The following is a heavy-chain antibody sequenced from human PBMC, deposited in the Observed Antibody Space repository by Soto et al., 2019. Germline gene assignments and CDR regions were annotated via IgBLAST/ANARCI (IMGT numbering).Heavy chain of an antibody. CDR2: INHSGST. CDR3: ARGWGSIAARPVPRSFDY. V-gene: IGHV4-34*01. J-gene: IGHJ4*02. CDR1: GGSFSGYY. Sequence: SETLSLTCAVYGGSFSGYYWSWIRQPPGKGLEWIGEINHSGSTNYNPSLKSRVTISVDTSKNQFSLKLSSVTAADTAVYYCARGWGSIAARPVPRSFDYWGQGTLVTVSS. D-gene: IGHD6-6*01.